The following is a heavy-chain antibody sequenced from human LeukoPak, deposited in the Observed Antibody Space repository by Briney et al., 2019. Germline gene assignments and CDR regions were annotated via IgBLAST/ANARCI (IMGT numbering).Heavy chain of an antibody. CDR1: GGSISSYY. Sequence: PSETLSLTCTVSGGSISSYYWSWIRQPPGKGLEWIGYIYDSGSTNNNPSLKSRVTISVDTSKNQFSLKLSSVTAAYTAVYYCARHFVDSGSSNFDYWGQGTLVTVSS. J-gene: IGHJ4*02. CDR2: IYDSGST. CDR3: ARHFVDSGSSNFDY. V-gene: IGHV4-59*08. D-gene: IGHD1-26*01.